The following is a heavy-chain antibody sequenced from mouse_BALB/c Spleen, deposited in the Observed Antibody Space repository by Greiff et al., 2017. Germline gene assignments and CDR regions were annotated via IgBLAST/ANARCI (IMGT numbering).Heavy chain of an antibody. CDR3: ARRRDGNLSYAMDY. Sequence: VHVKQSGPELVKPGASVKMSCKASGYTFTSYVMHWVKQKPGQGLEWIGYINPYNDGTKYNEKFKGKATLTSDKSSSTAYMELSSLTSEDSAVYYCARRRDGNLSYAMDYWGQGTSVTVSS. CDR2: INPYNDGT. CDR1: GYTFTSYV. D-gene: IGHD2-1*01. V-gene: IGHV1-14*01. J-gene: IGHJ4*01.